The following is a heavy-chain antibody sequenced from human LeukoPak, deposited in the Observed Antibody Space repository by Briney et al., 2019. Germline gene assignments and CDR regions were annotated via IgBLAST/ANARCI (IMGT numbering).Heavy chain of an antibody. J-gene: IGHJ4*02. V-gene: IGHV4-39*07. CDR3: ARSGVRGVYY. D-gene: IGHD3-10*01. Sequence: SETLSLTCAVSGVSISSSNSYWGWIRQPPGKGLEWIGSIYYSGNTYYNASLKSRVTISVDTSKNQFSLKLSSVTAADTAVYYCARSGVRGVYYWGQGTLVTVSS. CDR1: GVSISSSNSY. CDR2: IYYSGNT.